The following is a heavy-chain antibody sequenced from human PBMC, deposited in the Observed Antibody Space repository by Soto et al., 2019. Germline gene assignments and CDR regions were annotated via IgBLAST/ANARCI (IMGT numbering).Heavy chain of an antibody. D-gene: IGHD3-10*01. CDR2: INAGNGNT. Sequence: ASVKVSCKASGYTFTSYAMHWVRQAPGQRLEWMGWINAGNGNTKYSQKFQGRVTITRDTSASTAYMELSSLRSEDTAVYYCAREKRAGTTLLWFGEFLYWGQGTXVTVSS. CDR3: AREKRAGTTLLWFGEFLY. CDR1: GYTFTSYA. J-gene: IGHJ4*02. V-gene: IGHV1-3*01.